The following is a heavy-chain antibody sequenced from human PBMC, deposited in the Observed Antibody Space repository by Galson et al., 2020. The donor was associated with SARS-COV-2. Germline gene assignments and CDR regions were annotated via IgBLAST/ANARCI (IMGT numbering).Heavy chain of an antibody. Sequence: GGSLRLSCAASGFTLSTSYMSWVRQPPAKGLEWLSYIGGSSDVIKYADSVKGRFTISRDNAKNLHYLQMNSLRDEDTAVYYCAGWYIRFWGQGTLVTVSS. J-gene: IGHJ4*02. D-gene: IGHD6-19*01. CDR3: AGWYIRF. CDR2: IGGSSDVI. CDR1: GFTLSTSY. V-gene: IGHV3-48*02.